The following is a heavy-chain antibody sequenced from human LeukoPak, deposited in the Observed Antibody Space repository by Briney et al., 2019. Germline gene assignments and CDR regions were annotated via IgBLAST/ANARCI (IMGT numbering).Heavy chain of an antibody. CDR3: AKGGDFYGSGSYPNNWFDS. CDR1: GFTFDDYA. CDR2: ISWNAGST. V-gene: IGHV3-9*01. D-gene: IGHD3-10*01. J-gene: IGHJ5*01. Sequence: PGGSLRLSCAASGFTFDDYAMHWVRQTAEKGLERVSGISWNAGSTGYADSVKGRFTISRDNAKNSLYLQMNSLRTEDTALYYCAKGGDFYGSGSYPNNWFDSWGQGTQVTVSS.